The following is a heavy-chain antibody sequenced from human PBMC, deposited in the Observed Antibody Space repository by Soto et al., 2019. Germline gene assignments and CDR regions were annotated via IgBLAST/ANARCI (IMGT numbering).Heavy chain of an antibody. CDR2: IYHSGST. V-gene: IGHV4-4*02. CDR1: GGSISSSNW. D-gene: IGHD4-17*01. J-gene: IGHJ4*02. CDR3: ARVGDYELEQDY. Sequence: PSETLSLTCAVSGGSISSSNWRSWVRQPPGKGLEWIGEIYHSGSTNYNPSLKSRVTISVDKSKNQFSLKLSSVTAADTAVYYCARVGDYELEQDYWGQGTLVTVSS.